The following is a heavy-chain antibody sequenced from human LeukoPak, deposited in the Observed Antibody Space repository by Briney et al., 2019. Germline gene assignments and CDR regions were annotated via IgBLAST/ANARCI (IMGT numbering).Heavy chain of an antibody. J-gene: IGHJ4*02. V-gene: IGHV3-66*01. D-gene: IGHD3-10*01. CDR2: IYSGGST. CDR1: GFTLSSYG. Sequence: QAGGSLRLSCAASGFTLSSYGMHWVRQAPGRGLEWVSVIYSGGSTYYADSVKGRFTISRDNSKNTLFLQMNSLRAGDTAVYYCARGTVTMVDYWGQGTLVTVSS. CDR3: ARGTVTMVDY.